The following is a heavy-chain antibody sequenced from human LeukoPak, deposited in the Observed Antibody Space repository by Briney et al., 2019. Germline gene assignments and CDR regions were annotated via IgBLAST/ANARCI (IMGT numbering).Heavy chain of an antibody. D-gene: IGHD3-10*01. Sequence: SETLSLTCTVSGGSISSYYWSWIRQPPGKGLEWIGYIYYSGSTNYNPSLKSRVTISVDTSKNQFSLKLSSVTAADTAVYYCARGPGRFRTYGYWGQGTLVTVSS. J-gene: IGHJ4*02. CDR2: IYYSGST. CDR1: GGSISSYY. V-gene: IGHV4-59*08. CDR3: ARGPGRFRTYGY.